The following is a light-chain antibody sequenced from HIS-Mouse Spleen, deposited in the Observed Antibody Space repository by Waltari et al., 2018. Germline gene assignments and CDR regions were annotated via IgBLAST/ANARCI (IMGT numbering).Light chain of an antibody. CDR1: SSNIGSNY. V-gene: IGLV1-47*01. Sequence: QSVLTQPPSASGTPGQRVTIACSGSSSNIGSNYVYWYQQHPGTAPKLLIYRNNQRPSGGPDRFSGSKSGTSASLAISGLRSEDEADYYCAAWDDSLSGPVFGGGTKLTVL. J-gene: IGLJ3*02. CDR2: RNN. CDR3: AAWDDSLSGPV.